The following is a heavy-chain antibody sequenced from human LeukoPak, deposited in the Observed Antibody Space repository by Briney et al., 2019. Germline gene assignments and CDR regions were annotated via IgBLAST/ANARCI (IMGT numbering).Heavy chain of an antibody. CDR1: GFTVSSNY. D-gene: IGHD6-19*01. CDR2: IYSGGST. J-gene: IGHJ3*02. V-gene: IGHV3-53*01. Sequence: GGSLRLSCAASGFTVSSNYMSWVRQAPGKGLEWVSVIYSGGSTYYADSVKGRFTISRDNSKNTLYLQMNSLRAEDTAVYYCARGSAVAGSDAFDIWGQGTMVIVPS. CDR3: ARGSAVAGSDAFDI.